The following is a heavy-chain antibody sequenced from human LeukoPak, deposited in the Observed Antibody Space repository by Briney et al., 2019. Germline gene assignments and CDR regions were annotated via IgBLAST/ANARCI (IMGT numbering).Heavy chain of an antibody. V-gene: IGHV4-31*03. CDR1: GGSISSGGYY. CDR3: ARVSKAEHYDFWSGYYTDDYFDY. Sequence: SQTLSLTCTVSGGSISSGGYYWSWIRQHPGKGLEWIGYIYYSGSTYYNPSLKSRVTISADTSKNQFSLKLSSVTAADTAVYYCARVSKAEHYDFWSGYYTDDYFDYWGQGTLVTVSS. J-gene: IGHJ4*02. CDR2: IYYSGST. D-gene: IGHD3-3*01.